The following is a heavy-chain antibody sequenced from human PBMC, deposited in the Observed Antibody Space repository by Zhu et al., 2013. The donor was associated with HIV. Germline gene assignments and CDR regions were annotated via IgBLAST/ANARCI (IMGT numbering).Heavy chain of an antibody. D-gene: IGHD3-10*01. CDR1: GYMFIAHY. CDR3: ARANLGREFDDTASYYIQWYFDL. J-gene: IGHJ2*01. CDR2: INPDSGST. V-gene: IGHV1-2*02. Sequence: QVHLVQSGAEVKQPGASVKVSCKASGYMFIAHYMHWVRQAPGQGLEWMGWINPDSGSTNYAQTFQGRVTLTRDTSANTVYMDLSRLKSDDTAVYYCARANLGREFDDTASYYIQWYFDLWAVAPWSLSPQ.